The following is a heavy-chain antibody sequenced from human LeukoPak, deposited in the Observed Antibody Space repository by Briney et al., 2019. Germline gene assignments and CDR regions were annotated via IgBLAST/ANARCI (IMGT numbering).Heavy chain of an antibody. V-gene: IGHV4-59*01. CDR1: GGSISSYY. Sequence: SETLSLTCTVSGGSISSYYWSWIRQPPGKGLEWIGYIYYSGSTNYNPSLKSRVTISVDTSKNQFSLKLSSVTAADTAVYYCARGRPPKTGTTDKFDYWGQGTLVTVSS. J-gene: IGHJ4*02. CDR3: ARGRPPKTGTTDKFDY. CDR2: IYYSGST. D-gene: IGHD1-7*01.